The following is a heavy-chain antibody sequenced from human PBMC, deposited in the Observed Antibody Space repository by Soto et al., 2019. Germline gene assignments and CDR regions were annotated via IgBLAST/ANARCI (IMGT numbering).Heavy chain of an antibody. D-gene: IGHD1-26*01. J-gene: IGHJ4*02. CDR3: TRNGVFGGSYILDN. Sequence: QVQLVESGGGVVQPGRSLRLSCAASGFTFSTYGMHWVRQAPGKGLEWVALIWYDGSSKYYADPVKGRFTISRDNSKNTLYLQMNSLRAEATAVYYCTRNGVFGGSYILDNWGQGTLVTVSS. CDR1: GFTFSTYG. V-gene: IGHV3-33*01. CDR2: IWYDGSSK.